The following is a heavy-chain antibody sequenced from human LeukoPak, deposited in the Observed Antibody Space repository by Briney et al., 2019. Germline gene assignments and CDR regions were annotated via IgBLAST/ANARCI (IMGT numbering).Heavy chain of an antibody. CDR2: ISSSSSTI. J-gene: IGHJ5*02. CDR3: ATNRQGAEWNYGDLNWFDP. V-gene: IGHV3-48*04. Sequence: PGGSLRLSCAASGFTFSSYSMNWVRQAPGKGLEWVSYISSSSSTIYYADSVKGRFTISRDNAKNSLYLQMNSLRAEDTAVYYCATNRQGAEWNYGDLNWFDPWGQGTLVTVSS. CDR1: GFTFSSYS. D-gene: IGHD4-17*01.